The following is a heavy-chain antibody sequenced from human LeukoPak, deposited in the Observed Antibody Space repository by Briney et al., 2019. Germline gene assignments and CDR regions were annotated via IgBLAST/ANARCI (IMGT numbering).Heavy chain of an antibody. CDR3: ARGRLIAAAGFYGMDV. V-gene: IGHV1-8*01. J-gene: IGHJ6*02. CDR2: MNPNSGNA. Sequence: ASVKVSCKASGYTFTSYDINWVRQATGQGLEWMGWMNPNSGNAGYAQKFQGRVTMTRDTSTSTVYMELSSLRSEDTAVYYCARGRLIAAAGFYGMDVWGQGTTVTVSS. D-gene: IGHD6-13*01. CDR1: GYTFTSYD.